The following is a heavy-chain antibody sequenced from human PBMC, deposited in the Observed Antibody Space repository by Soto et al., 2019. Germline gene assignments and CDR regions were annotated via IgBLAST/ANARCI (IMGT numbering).Heavy chain of an antibody. Sequence: EAQLLASGGGLVQPGGSLRLSCVGSGVTFRDHAMRWVRQAPGRGLEWVSAISANGGSIQHADSVKGRFSVSRDNAKNTVYLQMDNLRTEDSAVYYCAKDRYYDTPGGFDPWGQGSRVIVSS. D-gene: IGHD3-22*01. V-gene: IGHV3-23*01. J-gene: IGHJ5*02. CDR3: AKDRYYDTPGGFDP. CDR1: GVTFRDHA. CDR2: ISANGGSI.